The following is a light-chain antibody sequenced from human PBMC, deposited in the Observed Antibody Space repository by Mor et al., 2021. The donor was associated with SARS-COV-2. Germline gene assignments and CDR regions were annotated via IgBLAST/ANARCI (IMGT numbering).Light chain of an antibody. CDR3: YSYAGKNTFV. Sequence: LVSWFQQNPGTAPKLXISEVTKRPSGVSDRFSGSKSGNTASLTISELQADDEADYYCYSYAGKNTFVFGTGTKVTVL. CDR1: L. J-gene: IGLJ1*01. CDR2: EVT. V-gene: IGLV2-23*02.